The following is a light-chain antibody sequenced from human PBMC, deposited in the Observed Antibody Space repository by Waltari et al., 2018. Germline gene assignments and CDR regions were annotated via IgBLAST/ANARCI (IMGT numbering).Light chain of an antibody. CDR2: DAS. J-gene: IGKJ4*01. CDR3: QQRSRWPLT. V-gene: IGKV3-11*01. CDR1: QSIDIY. Sequence: EIVLTQSPATLSLSPGESATLSCRASQSIDIYLAWYQQRPGQAPRLLISDASYRATGSPARFRGSGPGTDFTLTISSLEPEDFAVYSCQQRSRWPLTFGGGTKVEL.